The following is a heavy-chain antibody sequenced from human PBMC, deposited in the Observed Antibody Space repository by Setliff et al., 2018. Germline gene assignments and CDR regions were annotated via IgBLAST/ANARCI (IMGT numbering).Heavy chain of an antibody. Sequence: SETLSLTCTVSGGSISSYYWSWIRQPPGKGLEWIGYIDYSGSTNYNPSLKSRVTISLDTSKNQFSLQRSSVTAADTAVYYCARDGLGAFSLRSMDVWGKGTTVTVSS. D-gene: IGHD3-3*02. V-gene: IGHV4-59*01. CDR2: IDYSGST. J-gene: IGHJ6*04. CDR3: ARDGLGAFSLRSMDV. CDR1: GGSISSYY.